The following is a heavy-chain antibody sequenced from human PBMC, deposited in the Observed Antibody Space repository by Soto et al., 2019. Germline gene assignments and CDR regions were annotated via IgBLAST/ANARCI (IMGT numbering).Heavy chain of an antibody. Sequence: QVQLQESGPGLVKPSETLSLTCTVSGGSISSYYWSWIRQPPGKGLDWIGYIYYSGSTNYNPSLKSSVTISVDTANNQFCLKLSSVTAADTAVYYCARLGDKVVEDVWGKGTTVTVSS. V-gene: IGHV4-59*01. CDR3: ARLGDKVVEDV. J-gene: IGHJ6*04. CDR2: IYYSGST. D-gene: IGHD2-15*01. CDR1: GGSISSYY.